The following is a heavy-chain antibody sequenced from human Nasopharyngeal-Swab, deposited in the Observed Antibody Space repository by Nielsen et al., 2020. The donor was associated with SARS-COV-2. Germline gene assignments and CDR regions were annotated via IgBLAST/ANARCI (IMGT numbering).Heavy chain of an antibody. CDR3: ARDYYDSSGYYWVVGDY. CDR2: INAGNGNT. J-gene: IGHJ4*02. D-gene: IGHD3-22*01. Sequence: ASVKVSCKASGCTFTSYAMHWVRQAPGQRLEWMGWINAGNGNTKYSQKFQGRVTITRDTSASTAYMELSSLRSEDTAVYYCARDYYDSSGYYWVVGDYWGQGTLVTVSS. CDR1: GCTFTSYA. V-gene: IGHV1-3*01.